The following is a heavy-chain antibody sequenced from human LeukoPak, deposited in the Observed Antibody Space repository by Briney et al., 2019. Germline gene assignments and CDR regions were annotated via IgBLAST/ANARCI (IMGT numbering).Heavy chain of an antibody. J-gene: IGHJ4*02. D-gene: IGHD6-19*01. CDR2: INPNSGGT. Sequence: ASVKVSCKASGYAFTGYYMHWVRQAPGQGLEWMGWINPNSGGTNYAQKFQGRVTMTRDTSISTAYMELSRLRSDDTAVYYCARDTSSGCSPGYWGQGTLVTVSS. V-gene: IGHV1-2*02. CDR3: ARDTSSGCSPGY. CDR1: GYAFTGYY.